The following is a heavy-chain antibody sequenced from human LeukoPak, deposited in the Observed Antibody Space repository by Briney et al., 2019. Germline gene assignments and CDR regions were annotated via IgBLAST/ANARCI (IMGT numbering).Heavy chain of an antibody. J-gene: IGHJ4*02. CDR1: GFNFGSYS. CDR2: ISYDGNNK. CDR3: ARDYYDSSGYYGY. Sequence: PGRSLRLSCAASGFNFGSYSMHWLRQAPGKGLEWVAVISYDGNNKYYADSVKGRFTISRDNSKKTLYLQMNSLRAEDTAVYYCARDYYDSSGYYGYWGQGTLVTVSS. V-gene: IGHV3-30-3*01. D-gene: IGHD3-22*01.